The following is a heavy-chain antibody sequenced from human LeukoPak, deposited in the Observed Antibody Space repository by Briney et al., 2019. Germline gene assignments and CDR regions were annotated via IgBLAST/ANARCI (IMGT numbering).Heavy chain of an antibody. D-gene: IGHD6-19*01. CDR3: ARGSRTGWYYFDY. J-gene: IGHJ4*02. CDR2: IIPLFGTP. CDR1: GGTFSSYT. V-gene: IGHV1-69*06. Sequence: SVKVSCKASGGTFSSYTISWVRQAPGQGLEWMGGIIPLFGTPDYAQKFQVRVTITADTSTSTAYMELSSLRSDDTAVYYCARGSRTGWYYFDYWGQGTLVTVSS.